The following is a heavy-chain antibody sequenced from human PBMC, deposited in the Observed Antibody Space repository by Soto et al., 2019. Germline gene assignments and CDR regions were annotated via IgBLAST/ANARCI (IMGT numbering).Heavy chain of an antibody. V-gene: IGHV4-59*08. CDR2: IYYSGST. D-gene: IGHD3-3*01. Sequence: QVQLQESGPGLVKPSETLSLTCTVSGGSISSYYWSWIRQPPGKGLEWIGYIYYSGSTNYNPSLKSRVTISVDTSKNQFSLKLSSVTAADTAVYSCARQGANFWSGYYNGPYYFDYWGQGTLVTVSS. CDR1: GGSISSYY. CDR3: ARQGANFWSGYYNGPYYFDY. J-gene: IGHJ4*02.